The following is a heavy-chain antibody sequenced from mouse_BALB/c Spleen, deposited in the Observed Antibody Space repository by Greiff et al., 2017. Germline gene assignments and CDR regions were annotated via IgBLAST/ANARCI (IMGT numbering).Heavy chain of an antibody. J-gene: IGHJ2*01. CDR3: ARSPHYYGSSYYFDY. Sequence: EVMLVESGGGLVQPGGSRKLSCAASGFTFSSFGMHWVRQAPEKGLEWVAYISSGSSTIYYADTVKGRFTISRDNPKNTLFLQMTSLRSEDTAMYYCARSPHYYGSSYYFDYWGQGTTLTVSS. CDR2: ISSGSSTI. CDR1: GFTFSSFG. V-gene: IGHV5-17*02. D-gene: IGHD1-1*01.